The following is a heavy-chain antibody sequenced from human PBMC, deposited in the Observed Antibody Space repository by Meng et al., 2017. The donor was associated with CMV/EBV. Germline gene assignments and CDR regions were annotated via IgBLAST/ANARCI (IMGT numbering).Heavy chain of an antibody. V-gene: IGHV4-59*01. CDR3: ASSSSPGGMDV. CDR1: GGSINSYY. Sequence: GSLRLSCTVSGGSINSYYWSWIRQPPGKGLEWIGYIYYSGSTNYNPSLKSRVTISVDTSKNQFSLKLSSVTAADTAVYYCASSSSPGGMDVWGQGTTVTVSS. D-gene: IGHD6-6*01. CDR2: IYYSGST. J-gene: IGHJ6*02.